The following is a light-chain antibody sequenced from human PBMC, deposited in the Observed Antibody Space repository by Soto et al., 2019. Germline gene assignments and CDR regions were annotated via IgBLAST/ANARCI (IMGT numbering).Light chain of an antibody. CDR3: QQSYSTHLT. Sequence: DIQMTQSPSSLSASVGDRVTITCRASQSISSYLNWYQQKPGKAPKLLIYAASSLQSGVPSRFSGSGSGTDFTLTISSLQPEDFATYYCQQSYSTHLTFGGGTNVEIK. CDR1: QSISSY. V-gene: IGKV1-39*01. J-gene: IGKJ4*01. CDR2: AAS.